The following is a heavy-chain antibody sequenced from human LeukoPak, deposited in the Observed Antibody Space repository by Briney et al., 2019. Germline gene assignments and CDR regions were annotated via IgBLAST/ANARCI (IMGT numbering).Heavy chain of an antibody. D-gene: IGHD5-18*01. CDR1: GFTFSSCS. CDR2: ISSSSSYI. CDR3: ARDRRGYVIDY. V-gene: IGHV3-21*01. J-gene: IGHJ4*02. Sequence: GGSLRLSCAASGFTFSSCSMNWVRQAPGKGLEWVSSISSSSSYIYYADSVKGRFTISRDNAKNSLYLQMNSLRAEDTAVYYCARDRRGYVIDYWGQGTLVTVSS.